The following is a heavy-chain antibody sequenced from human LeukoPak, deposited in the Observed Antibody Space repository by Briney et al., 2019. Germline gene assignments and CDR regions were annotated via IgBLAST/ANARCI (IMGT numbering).Heavy chain of an antibody. CDR1: GGSISSYY. J-gene: IGHJ4*02. D-gene: IGHD3-10*01. CDR2: IYYSGST. CDR3: ARFRGASTGH. V-gene: IGHV4-39*01. Sequence: PSETLSLTCTVSGGSISSYYWGWIRQPPGKGLEWIGSIYYSGSTYYNPSLKSRVTISVDTSKNQFSLKLRSVAAADTAVYYCARFRGASTGHWGQGTLVTVSS.